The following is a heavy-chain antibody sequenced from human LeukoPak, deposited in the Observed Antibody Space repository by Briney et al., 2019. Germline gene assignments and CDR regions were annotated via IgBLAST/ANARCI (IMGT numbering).Heavy chain of an antibody. V-gene: IGHV3-30*18. CDR2: ISYDGSNK. J-gene: IGHJ6*04. CDR1: GFTFSSYG. Sequence: PGRSLRLSCAASGFTFSSYGMHWVRQAPGKGLEWVAVISYDGSNKYYADSVKGRFTISRDNSKNTLYLQMNSLRAEDTAVYYCAKSDIVVVVAATRYYYYGMVVWGKGTTVTVSS. D-gene: IGHD2-15*01. CDR3: AKSDIVVVVAATRYYYYGMVV.